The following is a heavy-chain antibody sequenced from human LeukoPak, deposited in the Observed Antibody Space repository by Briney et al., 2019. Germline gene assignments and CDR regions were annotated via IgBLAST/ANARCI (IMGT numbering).Heavy chain of an antibody. V-gene: IGHV3-7*01. D-gene: IGHD1/OR15-1a*01. CDR1: GYIFSNYW. CDR3: GGKTMTLGGS. Sequence: GGSLRLSCVASGYIFSNYWMSWVRQAPGQGLEWVANIKQDGSEKHYVGSVKGRFTISRDNAKNSLYLQMNSLRADDTAVYYCGGKTMTLGGSWGEGTLVTVSS. J-gene: IGHJ5*02. CDR2: IKQDGSEK.